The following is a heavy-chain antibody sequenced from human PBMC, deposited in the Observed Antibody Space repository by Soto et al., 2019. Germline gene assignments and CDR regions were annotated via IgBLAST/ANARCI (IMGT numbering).Heavy chain of an antibody. CDR2: IYYSGST. J-gene: IGHJ5*02. CDR3: ARHGDSSSWYWFDP. D-gene: IGHD6-13*01. Sequence: QLQLQESGPGLVKPSETLSLTCTVSGGSISSSSYYWGWIRQPPGKGLEWIGSIYYSGSTYYNPSLKSRVTISVDTSKNQFSLKLSSVTAADTAVYYCARHGDSSSWYWFDPWGQGTLVTVSS. CDR1: GGSISSSSYY. V-gene: IGHV4-39*01.